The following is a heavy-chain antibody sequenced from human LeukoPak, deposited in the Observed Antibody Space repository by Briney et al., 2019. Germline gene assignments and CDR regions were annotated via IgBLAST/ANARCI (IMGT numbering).Heavy chain of an antibody. CDR3: AITGYSINWGYF. D-gene: IGHD1-26*01. CDR2: INPYNSNT. Sequence: GESLKISCKVSGYSLTSYWIGWARQMPGKGLEWMGIINPYNSNTRYSPSFQGQATISVDRSISTAYLQWSSLEASYTAMYYCAITGYSINWGYFWGQGTLVTVSS. CDR1: GYSLTSYW. J-gene: IGHJ4*02. V-gene: IGHV5-51*01.